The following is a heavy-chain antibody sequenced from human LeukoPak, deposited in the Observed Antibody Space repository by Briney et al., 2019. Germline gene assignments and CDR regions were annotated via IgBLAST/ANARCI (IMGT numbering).Heavy chain of an antibody. CDR3: ARVSSSSWWALDY. CDR2: INTDGSST. CDR1: GFTFSNTW. Sequence: GGSLRLSCAASGFTFSNTWMYWVRQAPGKGLVWVSRINTDGSSTSYADSVKGRFTISRDNAKNTLYLQMNSLRAEDTAVYYCARVSSSSWWALDYWGQGTLVTVSS. V-gene: IGHV3-74*01. J-gene: IGHJ4*02. D-gene: IGHD6-13*01.